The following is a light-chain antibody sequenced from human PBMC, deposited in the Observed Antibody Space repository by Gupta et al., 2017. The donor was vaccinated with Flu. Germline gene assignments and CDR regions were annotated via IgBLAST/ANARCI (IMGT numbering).Light chain of an antibody. CDR3: AAWASRLTGPVL. Sequence: SRDKQRPSGVPQRFSGSNSGASASLAISVLRSADEADYSCAAWASRLTGPVLFGGGTKLTVL. J-gene: IGLJ2*01. V-gene: IGLV1-47*01. CDR2: RDK.